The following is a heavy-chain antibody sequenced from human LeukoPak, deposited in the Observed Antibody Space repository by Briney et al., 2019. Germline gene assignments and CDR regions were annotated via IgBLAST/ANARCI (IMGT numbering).Heavy chain of an antibody. J-gene: IGHJ4*02. Sequence: NPSETLSLTCAVYGGSFSGYYWSWIRQPPGKGLEWIGEINHSGSTNYNPSLKSRVTISVDTSKNQFSLKLSSVTAADTAVYYCVRGGWYRLPFDYRGQGTLVTVSS. CDR2: INHSGST. CDR3: VRGGWYRLPFDY. D-gene: IGHD6-19*01. CDR1: GGSFSGYY. V-gene: IGHV4-34*01.